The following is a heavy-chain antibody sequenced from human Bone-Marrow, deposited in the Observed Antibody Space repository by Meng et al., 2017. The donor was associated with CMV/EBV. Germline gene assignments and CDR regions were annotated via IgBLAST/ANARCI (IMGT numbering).Heavy chain of an antibody. CDR1: GYSISSGYY. Sequence: SETLSLTCPVSGYSISSGYYWGWIRQPPGKGLEWIGSIYHSGSTYYNPSLKSRVTISVDTSKNQFSLKLSSVTAADTAVYYCARDVGITSIYGGNSGTFDYWGQGTLVTVSS. V-gene: IGHV4-38-2*02. CDR3: ARDVGITSIYGGNSGTFDY. D-gene: IGHD4-23*01. J-gene: IGHJ4*02. CDR2: IYHSGST.